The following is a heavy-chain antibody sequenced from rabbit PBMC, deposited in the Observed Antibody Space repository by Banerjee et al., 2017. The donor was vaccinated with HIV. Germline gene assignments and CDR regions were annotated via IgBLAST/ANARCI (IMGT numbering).Heavy chain of an antibody. Sequence: QSLEESGGDLVKPGASLTLTCTASGFSFSSRYYMCWVRQAPGKGLEWIACIYAGSSGSTYYGSWAKGRFTISKTSSTTVTLQMTSLTAADTATYFCARDDGSYYQRYGMDLWGQGTLVTVS. CDR1: GFSFSSRYY. CDR3: ARDDGSYYQRYGMDL. J-gene: IGHJ6*01. CDR2: IYAGSSGST. V-gene: IGHV1S40*01. D-gene: IGHD5-1*01.